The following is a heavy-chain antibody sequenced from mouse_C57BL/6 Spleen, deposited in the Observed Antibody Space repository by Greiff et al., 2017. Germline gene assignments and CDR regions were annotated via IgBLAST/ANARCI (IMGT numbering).Heavy chain of an antibody. D-gene: IGHD2-1*01. CDR3: ARQIWGAMVTTVFDY. V-gene: IGHV5-6*01. J-gene: IGHJ2*01. Sequence: DVQLVESGGDLVKPGGSLKLSCAASGFTFSSYGMSWVRQTPDKRLEWVATISSGGSYTYYPDSVKGRFTISRDNAKNTLYLQMSSLKSEDTAMYVCARQIWGAMVTTVFDYWGQGTTLTVSS. CDR1: GFTFSSYG. CDR2: ISSGGSYT.